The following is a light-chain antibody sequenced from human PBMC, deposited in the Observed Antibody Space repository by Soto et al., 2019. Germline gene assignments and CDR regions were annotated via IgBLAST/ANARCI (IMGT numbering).Light chain of an antibody. J-gene: IGKJ2*01. V-gene: IGKV2-28*01. CDR3: MQALQTPYT. Sequence: EIVMTQSPPSLTVTPGEPASISCSSSQRLLHSNGNIFLDWYLQKPGQSPQLLIYLGFNRASGVHDRVSGSAAGTDFTLKISRVESEDAGVYYCMQALQTPYTVGQGTKLEIK. CDR1: QRLLHSNGNIF. CDR2: LGF.